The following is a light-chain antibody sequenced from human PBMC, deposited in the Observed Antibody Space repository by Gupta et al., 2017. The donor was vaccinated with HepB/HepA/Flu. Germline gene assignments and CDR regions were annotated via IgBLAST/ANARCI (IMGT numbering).Light chain of an antibody. CDR3: QSYDSRMNVV. J-gene: IGLJ3*02. CDR1: TSNIGAGYG. V-gene: IGLV1-40*01. Sequence: QSVLTQPPSVSGPPGQRLSISFTGSTSNIGAGYGVHWFQHLPGTANKLLIYGHRNRPSGVPDRFSGSKSGTSASLAITGLQAEDEADYYGQSYDSRMNVVFGGGTKLTVL. CDR2: GHR.